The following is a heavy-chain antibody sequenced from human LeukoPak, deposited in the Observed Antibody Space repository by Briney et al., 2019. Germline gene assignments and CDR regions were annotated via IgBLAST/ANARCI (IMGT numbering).Heavy chain of an antibody. CDR2: IYYSGST. Sequence: SETLSLTCTVSGGSISSYYWSWIRQPPGKGLEWIGYIYYSGSTNYNPSPKSRVTISVDTSKNQFSLKLSSVTAADTAVYYCARHVSSGGSPNWFDPWGQGTLVTVSS. V-gene: IGHV4-59*08. J-gene: IGHJ5*02. CDR1: GGSISSYY. D-gene: IGHD2-15*01. CDR3: ARHVSSGGSPNWFDP.